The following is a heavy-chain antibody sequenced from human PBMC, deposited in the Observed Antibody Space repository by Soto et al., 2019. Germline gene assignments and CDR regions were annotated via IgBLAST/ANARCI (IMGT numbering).Heavy chain of an antibody. V-gene: IGHV3-23*01. CDR1: GFTFTSYA. D-gene: IGHD1-26*01. J-gene: IGHJ4*02. CDR3: AKDTRYTGSYSADY. Sequence: EVQLLESGGGLVKPGGSLRLSCAGSGFTFTSYAMSWVRQAPGKGLEWVAAISGNGGKTYYADPVKGRFTISRDNSKNTLYLQMGSLRADDTAIYYCAKDTRYTGSYSADYWGQGTLVNVSS. CDR2: ISGNGGKT.